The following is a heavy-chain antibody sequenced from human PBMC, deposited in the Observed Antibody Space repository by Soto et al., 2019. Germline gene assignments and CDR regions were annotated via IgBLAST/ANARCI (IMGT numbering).Heavy chain of an antibody. J-gene: IGHJ6*03. Sequence: GASVKVSCKASGYTFTSYDINWVRQATGQGLEWMGWMNPNSGNTGYAQKFQGRVTMTRNTSISTAYMELSSLRSEDTAVYYCARGALKQNTTVTWIQLWLGAGDYYYYYYMDVWGKGTTVTVSS. CDR2: MNPNSGNT. CDR1: GYTFTSYD. D-gene: IGHD5-18*01. CDR3: ARGALKQNTTVTWIQLWLGAGDYYYYYYMDV. V-gene: IGHV1-8*01.